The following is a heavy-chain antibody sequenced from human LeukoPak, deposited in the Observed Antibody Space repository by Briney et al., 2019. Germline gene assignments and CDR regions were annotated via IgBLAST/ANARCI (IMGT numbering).Heavy chain of an antibody. V-gene: IGHV3-7*01. CDR2: IREDGSEK. CDR3: ARGHQGMDV. Sequence: GGSLRLSCAASGFTFSNAWMTWVRQAPGKGLEWVANIREDGSEKSYVDSVKGRFTCSRDNAKNSVYLQMNSLRAEDTALYYCARGHQGMDVWGKGTTVIVSS. CDR1: GFTFSNAW. J-gene: IGHJ6*03.